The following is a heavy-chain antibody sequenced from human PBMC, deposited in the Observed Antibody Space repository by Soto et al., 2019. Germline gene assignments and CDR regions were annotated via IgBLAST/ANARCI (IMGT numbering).Heavy chain of an antibody. Sequence: GGSLRLSCAASGFTFSIYAMSWVRHAPGKGLEWVSAISGSGGSTYYADSVKGRFTISRDNSKNTLYLQMNSLRAEDTAVYYCAKGAQLTHTYNWFDPWGQGTLVTVSS. V-gene: IGHV3-23*01. CDR2: ISGSGGST. J-gene: IGHJ5*02. D-gene: IGHD6-13*01. CDR1: GFTFSIYA. CDR3: AKGAQLTHTYNWFDP.